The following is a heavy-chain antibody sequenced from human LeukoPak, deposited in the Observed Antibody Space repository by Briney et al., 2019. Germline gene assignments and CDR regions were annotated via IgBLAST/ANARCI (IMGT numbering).Heavy chain of an antibody. V-gene: IGHV3-30*19. CDR1: GFTFSNYG. D-gene: IGHD3-16*02. Sequence: PGGSLRLSCAASGFTFSNYGMHWVRQAPGKGLEWVAVISYDGSSKYYADSVKGRFTISRDNSKNTLYLQMNSLRAEDTAVYYCARDFFAFGGVIALLDYWGQGTLVTVSS. J-gene: IGHJ4*02. CDR3: ARDFFAFGGVIALLDY. CDR2: ISYDGSSK.